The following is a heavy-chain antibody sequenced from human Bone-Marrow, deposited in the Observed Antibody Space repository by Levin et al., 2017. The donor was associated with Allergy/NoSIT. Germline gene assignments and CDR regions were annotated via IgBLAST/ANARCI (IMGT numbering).Heavy chain of an antibody. V-gene: IGHV4-39*01. D-gene: IGHD1-26*01. Sequence: SQTLSLTCTVSGGSISSPSSYWGWIRQPPGRGLEWIGSIYYSGSPYYNLSLKSRVIISVDTSKNQFSLKLSSVTAADTAVFYCARQSAVGGILYGMDVWGQGTTVTVSS. CDR1: GGSISSPSSY. J-gene: IGHJ6*02. CDR3: ARQSAVGGILYGMDV. CDR2: IYYSGSP.